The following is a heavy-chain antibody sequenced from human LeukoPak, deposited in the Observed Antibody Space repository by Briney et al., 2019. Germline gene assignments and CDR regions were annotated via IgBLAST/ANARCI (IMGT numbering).Heavy chain of an antibody. CDR2: MNPNSGNT. Sequence: GASVKVSCKASGYIFTSYDINWVRQATGQGLEWMGWMNPNSGNTGYAQKFQGRVTITRNTSISTAYMELSSLRSEDTAVYYCARVDYGSGTGRFDYWGQGTLVTVSS. D-gene: IGHD3-10*01. CDR3: ARVDYGSGTGRFDY. V-gene: IGHV1-8*03. CDR1: GYIFTSYD. J-gene: IGHJ4*02.